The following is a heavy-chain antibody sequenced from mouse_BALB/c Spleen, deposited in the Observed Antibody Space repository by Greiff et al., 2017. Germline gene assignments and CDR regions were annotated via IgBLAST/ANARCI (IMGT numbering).Heavy chain of an antibody. Sequence: VQLQQSGPGLVAPSQSLSITCTVSGFSLTGYGVNWVRQPPGKGLEWLGMIWGDGSTDYNSALKSRLSISKDNSKSQVFLKMNSLQTDDTARYYCAREYYGSGGYYAMDYWGQGTSVTVSS. CDR2: IWGDGST. D-gene: IGHD1-1*01. J-gene: IGHJ4*01. CDR3: AREYYGSGGYYAMDY. V-gene: IGHV2-6-7*01. CDR1: GFSLTGYG.